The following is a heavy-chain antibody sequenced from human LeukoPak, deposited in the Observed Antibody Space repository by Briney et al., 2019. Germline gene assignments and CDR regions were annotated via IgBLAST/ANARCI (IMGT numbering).Heavy chain of an antibody. Sequence: SETLSLTCTVSGGSISSSNYYSGWIRQPPGKGLEWIGSIYYRGSTYYNPSLKSRITISVDTSKNQFSLRLSSVTAADTAVYYCARLWGDGYNLDYWGQGTLVTVSS. CDR3: ARLWGDGYNLDY. V-gene: IGHV4-39*01. D-gene: IGHD5-24*01. CDR1: GGSISSSNYY. CDR2: IYYRGST. J-gene: IGHJ4*02.